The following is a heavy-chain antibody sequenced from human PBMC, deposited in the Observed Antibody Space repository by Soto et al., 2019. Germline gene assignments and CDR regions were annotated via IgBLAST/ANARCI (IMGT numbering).Heavy chain of an antibody. CDR1: GFTFSSNA. J-gene: IGHJ4*02. D-gene: IGHD2-15*01. CDR2: ISGSAGVT. Sequence: EVQLLESGGGLVQPGGSLRLSCTASGFTFSSNAMSWVRQAPGKGLEWVSSISGSAGVTYYADSVKGRFTISRDNSKNALYLQMNSLRAEDTAVYHCAKDWVSGSSPYWGQGTLVTVSS. V-gene: IGHV3-23*01. CDR3: AKDWVSGSSPY.